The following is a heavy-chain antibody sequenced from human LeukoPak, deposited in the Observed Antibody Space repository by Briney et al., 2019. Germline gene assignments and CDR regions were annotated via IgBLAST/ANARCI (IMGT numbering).Heavy chain of an antibody. CDR2: IYYSGST. CDR3: ARYVWGSYPTFEDY. J-gene: IGHJ4*02. V-gene: IGHV4-59*01. D-gene: IGHD3-16*02. CDR1: GGSISSYY. Sequence: SETLSLTXAVSGGSISSYYWGWIRQPPGKGLEWIAYIYYSGSTHHNPSLKSRVTISVDTSKNQFSLKLSSVTAADTAVYYCARYVWGSYPTFEDYWGQGTLVTVSS.